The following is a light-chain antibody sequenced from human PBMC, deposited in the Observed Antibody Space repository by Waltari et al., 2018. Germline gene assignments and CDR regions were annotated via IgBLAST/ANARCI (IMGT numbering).Light chain of an antibody. CDR1: QSVSSN. J-gene: IGKJ2*01. CDR2: VAS. CDR3: QQYNNWPFYT. V-gene: IGKV3-15*01. Sequence: EIVMTQSPATLSVSPGERATLSCRASQSVSSNLAWYQQKPGQAPRLLSYVASTRATGIPARFSGSGSGTEFTLTISSLQSEDFAVYYCQQYNNWPFYTFGQGTKLEIK.